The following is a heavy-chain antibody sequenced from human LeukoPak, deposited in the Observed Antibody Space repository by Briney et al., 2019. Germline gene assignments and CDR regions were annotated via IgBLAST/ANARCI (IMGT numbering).Heavy chain of an antibody. V-gene: IGHV3-21*01. D-gene: IGHD3-10*01. J-gene: IGHJ4*02. CDR1: GFTFSDQS. Sequence: GGSLRLSCAASGFTFSDQSMNWVRQAPGKGLEWVSSISANSLHIFYADSVKGRFTISRDNAKNSLYLQMNNLRAEDTAVYYCVGPDSQFDCWGQGTLVTVSS. CDR3: VGPDSQFDC. CDR2: ISANSLHI.